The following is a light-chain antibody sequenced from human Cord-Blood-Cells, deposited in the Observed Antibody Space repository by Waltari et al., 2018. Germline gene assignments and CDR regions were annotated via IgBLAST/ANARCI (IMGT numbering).Light chain of an antibody. V-gene: IGKV4-1*01. J-gene: IGKJ4*01. CDR1: QSVLYSSNNKNY. CDR2: WAS. Sequence: DIVMTQSPDSLAVSLCERATTTCKSSQSVLYSSNNKNYLAWYQQKPGQPPKLLIYWASTRESGVPDRFSGSGSGTDFTLTISSLQAEDVAVYYCQQYYSTPLTFGGGTKVEIK. CDR3: QQYYSTPLT.